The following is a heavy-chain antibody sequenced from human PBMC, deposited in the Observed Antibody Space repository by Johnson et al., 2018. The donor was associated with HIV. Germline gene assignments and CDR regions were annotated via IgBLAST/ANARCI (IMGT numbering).Heavy chain of an antibody. J-gene: IGHJ3*02. CDR2: LFSGGTT. D-gene: IGHD2/OR15-2a*01. CDR3: AVEGARNPDGFDI. Sequence: AAGGVTVSSNYMTWVRQAPGKGLEWVSVLFSGGTTYYADSVKGRFTISRDNSKNTLYLQMNSLRAEDTAVYYCAVEGARNPDGFDIWGQGTTVTVSS. CDR1: GVTVSSNY. V-gene: IGHV3-66*01.